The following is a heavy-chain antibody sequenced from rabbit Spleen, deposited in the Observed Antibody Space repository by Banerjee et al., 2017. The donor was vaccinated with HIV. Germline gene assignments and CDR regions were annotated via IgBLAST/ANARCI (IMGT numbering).Heavy chain of an antibody. CDR2: IYAGSSDNT. CDR3: ARDTGTSFSTYGMDL. CDR1: GFSFSSSYY. J-gene: IGHJ6*01. V-gene: IGHV1S40*01. Sequence: QSLEESGGDLVKTGASLTLTCTASGFSFSSSYYMCWVRQASGKGLEWIACIYAGSSDNTYSATWAKGRFTISKTSSTTVTLQMTSLTAADTATYFCARDTGTSFSTYGMDLWGPGTLVTVS. D-gene: IGHD8-1*01.